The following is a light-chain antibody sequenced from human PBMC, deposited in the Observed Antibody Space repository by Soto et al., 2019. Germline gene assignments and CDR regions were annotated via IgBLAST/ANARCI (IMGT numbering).Light chain of an antibody. J-gene: IGKJ1*01. CDR3: QQSSDWPRT. CDR2: RAS. V-gene: IGKV3-15*01. Sequence: EIVMTQSPATLSVSPGERATLSCRASQSVSNRLAWYQQRPGQAPRLLIYRASARATGIPARFSGTGSGTEFTRTISSLQSEDFAIYYCQQSSDWPRTFCQGTKVEI. CDR1: QSVSNR.